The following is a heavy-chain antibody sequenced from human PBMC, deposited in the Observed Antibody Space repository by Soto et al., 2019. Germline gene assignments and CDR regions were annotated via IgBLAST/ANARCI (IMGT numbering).Heavy chain of an antibody. CDR1: GFTFGDYA. D-gene: IGHD5-18*01. CDR2: IRSKAYGGTT. Sequence: PGGSLRLSCTASGFTFGDYAMSWFRQAPGKGLEWVGFIRSKAYGGTTEYAASVKGRFTISRDDSKSIAYPQMNSLKTEDTAVYYCTSSSVGYSYGYDGAFDIWGQGTMVTVSS. J-gene: IGHJ3*02. V-gene: IGHV3-49*03. CDR3: TSSSVGYSYGYDGAFDI.